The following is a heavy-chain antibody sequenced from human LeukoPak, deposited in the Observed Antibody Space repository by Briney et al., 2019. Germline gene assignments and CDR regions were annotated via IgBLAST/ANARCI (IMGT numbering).Heavy chain of an antibody. V-gene: IGHV3-74*03. CDR1: GFNFTGYW. Sequence: GGSLRLSCAGSGFNFTGYWMHWVRQAPGKGLEWISRLYSDGRSLTYADSVKGRFTISRDNAKNTLYLQMNSLRAEDTAVYHCARVDYGDYVAAVDIWGQGTMVTVFS. CDR2: LYSDGRSL. J-gene: IGHJ3*02. D-gene: IGHD4-17*01. CDR3: ARVDYGDYVAAVDI.